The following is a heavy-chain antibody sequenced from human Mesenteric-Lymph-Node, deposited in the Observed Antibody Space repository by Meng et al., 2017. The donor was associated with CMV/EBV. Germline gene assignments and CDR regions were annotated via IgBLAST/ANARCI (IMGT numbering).Heavy chain of an antibody. D-gene: IGHD2-15*01. Sequence: GESLKISCTASGFTFGDFPMSWVRQAPGRGLEWVGFVRSRAYDETTEYAASVKGRFTISRDDSKSIAYLQMNSLKTEDSAVYYCTRALRLEGYCSGGSCYSAYYWGQGTLVTVSS. CDR1: GFTFGDFP. CDR2: VRSRAYDETT. CDR3: TRALRLEGYCSGGSCYSAYY. V-gene: IGHV3-49*04. J-gene: IGHJ4*02.